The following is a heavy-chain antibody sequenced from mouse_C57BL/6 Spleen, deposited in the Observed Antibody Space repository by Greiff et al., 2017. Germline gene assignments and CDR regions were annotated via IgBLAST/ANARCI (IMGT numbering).Heavy chain of an antibody. CDR2: IYPDNGDT. CDR1: GYSFTGYS. CDR3: ASEATVVAPFDY. D-gene: IGHD1-1*01. Sequence: DVQLQESGPELVTPGDSVKISCKASGYSFTGYSMNWVMQSPGQGLEWIGRIYPDNGDTFYNQKFKGKATLTVDKSSSTANMELRSLTSEDSAVYYCASEATVVAPFDYWGQGTTLTVSS. J-gene: IGHJ2*01. V-gene: IGHV1-20*01.